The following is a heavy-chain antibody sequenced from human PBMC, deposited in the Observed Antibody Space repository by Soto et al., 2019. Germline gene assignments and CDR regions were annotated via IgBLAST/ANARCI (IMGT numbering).Heavy chain of an antibody. Sequence: ESGGGVVQPGRSLRLSCAASGFTFSSYDMHWVRQAPGKGLEWVAFISDDGSNKYYADSVKGRFTISRDNSKNTLYLQMNSLRAEDTAVYYCAILTTVVNRRDYWGQGTLVNVSS. V-gene: IGHV3-30*03. CDR3: AILTTVVNRRDY. CDR1: GFTFSSYD. CDR2: ISDDGSNK. J-gene: IGHJ4*02. D-gene: IGHD4-17*01.